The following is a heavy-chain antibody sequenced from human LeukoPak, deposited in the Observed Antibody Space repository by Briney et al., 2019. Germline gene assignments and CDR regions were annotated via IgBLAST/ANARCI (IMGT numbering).Heavy chain of an antibody. D-gene: IGHD2-2*01. CDR3: VRGLIVVVPAAMPGDAFDI. Sequence: GGSLRLSCAASGFTFSSYGMHWVRQAPGKGLEWVAVISYDGSNKYYADSVKGRLTISRDTSKNTLYLQMNSLRAEDTAVYYCVRGLIVVVPAAMPGDAFDIWGQGTMVTVSS. J-gene: IGHJ3*02. CDR2: ISYDGSNK. V-gene: IGHV3-30*03. CDR1: GFTFSSYG.